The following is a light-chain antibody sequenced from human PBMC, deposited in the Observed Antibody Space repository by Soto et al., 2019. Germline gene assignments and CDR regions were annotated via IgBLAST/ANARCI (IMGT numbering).Light chain of an antibody. J-gene: IGKJ1*01. CDR1: QSISRW. Sequence: DIQMTQSPSTLSASVGDSLTITCRASQSISRWLAWYQQKPGKAPKLLIYKGSTLESGVPSRLSGSGSRTEFTLTITSRQPDDSATYYCQLYSASWVFGQGTKVEIK. CDR3: QLYSASWV. V-gene: IGKV1-5*03. CDR2: KGS.